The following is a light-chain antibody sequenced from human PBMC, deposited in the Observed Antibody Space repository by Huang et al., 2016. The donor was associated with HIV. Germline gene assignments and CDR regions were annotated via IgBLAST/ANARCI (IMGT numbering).Light chain of an antibody. Sequence: EVVLTQSPATLSLFPGDRATLSCRASQNVSNYLAWFQHKPGQSPRLLIYDTSNRATGISARFSGSGSGTDFPLTISSLEPEDFAVYYCQQRSNWPPWTFGQGTRVEIK. CDR2: DTS. CDR1: QNVSNY. CDR3: QQRSNWPPWT. J-gene: IGKJ1*01. V-gene: IGKV3-11*01.